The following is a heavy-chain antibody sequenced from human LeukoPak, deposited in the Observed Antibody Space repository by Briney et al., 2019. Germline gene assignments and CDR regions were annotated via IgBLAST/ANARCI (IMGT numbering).Heavy chain of an antibody. CDR3: AHITMIVRTFDY. V-gene: IGHV3-23*01. CDR2: ISGSGGST. CDR1: AFTFSSYA. J-gene: IGHJ4*02. D-gene: IGHD3-22*01. Sequence: GGSLRLSCAASAFTFSSYAMSWVRQAPGKGLEWVSAISGSGGSTYYADSVKGRFTISRDNSKNTLYLQMNSLRAEDTAVYYCAHITMIVRTFDYWGQGTLVTVSS.